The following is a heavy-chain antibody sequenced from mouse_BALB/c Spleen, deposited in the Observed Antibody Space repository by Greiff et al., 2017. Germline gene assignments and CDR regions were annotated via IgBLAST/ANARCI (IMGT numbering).Heavy chain of an antibody. CDR1: GFTFSSYT. J-gene: IGHJ2*01. V-gene: IGHV5-12-2*01. D-gene: IGHD1-1*01. Sequence: EVQLVESGGGLVQPGGSLKLSCAASGFTFSSYTMSWVRQTPEKRLEWVAYISNGGGSTYYPDTVKGRFTISRDNAKNTLYLQMSSLKSEDTAMYYCARQGHYGSRFDYWGQGTTLTVSS. CDR3: ARQGHYGSRFDY. CDR2: ISNGGGST.